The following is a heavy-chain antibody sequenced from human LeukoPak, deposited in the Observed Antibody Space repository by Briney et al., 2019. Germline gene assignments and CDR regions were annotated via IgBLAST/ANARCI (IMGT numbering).Heavy chain of an antibody. CDR3: ARGRGHYDYVWGSYRLNWFDP. D-gene: IGHD3-16*02. CDR1: GGAISSYY. CDR2: IYYSGST. Sequence: SETLSLTCTVSGGAISSYYWSWIRQPPGKGLEWIGYIYYSGSTNYNPSLKCRVTISVDTSKNQFSLKLSSVTAADTAVYYCARGRGHYDYVWGSYRLNWFDPWGQGTLVTVSS. V-gene: IGHV4-59*12. J-gene: IGHJ5*02.